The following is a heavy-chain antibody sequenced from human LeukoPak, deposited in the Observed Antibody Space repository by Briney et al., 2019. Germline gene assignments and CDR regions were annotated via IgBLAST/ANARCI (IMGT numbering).Heavy chain of an antibody. J-gene: IGHJ4*02. V-gene: IGHV1-46*03. Sequence: ASVKVSCKASGYTFTSYYMHWVRQAPGQGLEWMGIINPGGGSTTYARKFQGRVTMTRDTSTSTVYMELSSLRSEDTAVYYCARHGSGRYYPAEGRVDYWGQGTLVTVSS. D-gene: IGHD3-10*01. CDR2: INPGGGST. CDR1: GYTFTSYY. CDR3: ARHGSGRYYPAEGRVDY.